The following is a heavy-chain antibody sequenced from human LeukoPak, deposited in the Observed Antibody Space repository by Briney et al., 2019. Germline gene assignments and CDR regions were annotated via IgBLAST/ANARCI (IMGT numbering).Heavy chain of an antibody. Sequence: GESLKISCKGSGYSFTSYWIGWVRQMPGKGLEWMGITYPGDSDTRNSPSFQGQVTISADKSISTAYLQWSSLKASDTAMYYCARSSHYYYGSGPLHAYYFDCWGQGTLVTVSS. CDR1: GYSFTSYW. CDR2: TYPGDSDT. V-gene: IGHV5-51*01. J-gene: IGHJ4*02. D-gene: IGHD3-10*01. CDR3: ARSSHYYYGSGPLHAYYFDC.